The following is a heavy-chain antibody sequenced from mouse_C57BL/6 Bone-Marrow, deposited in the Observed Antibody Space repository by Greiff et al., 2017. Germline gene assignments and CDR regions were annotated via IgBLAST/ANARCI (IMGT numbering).Heavy chain of an antibody. Sequence: QVQLQQSGAELMKPGASVKLSCKATGYTFTGYWIEWVKQRPGHGLEWIGEILPGSGSINSNEKFKGKATFTADQSSNTADRQLSSLTTEDSAIYYCAGWGYAMDYWGQGTSVTVCS. V-gene: IGHV1-9*01. CDR3: AGWGYAMDY. CDR2: ILPGSGSI. CDR1: GYTFTGYW. J-gene: IGHJ4*01.